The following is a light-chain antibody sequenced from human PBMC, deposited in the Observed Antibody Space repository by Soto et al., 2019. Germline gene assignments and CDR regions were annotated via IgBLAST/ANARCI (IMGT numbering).Light chain of an antibody. CDR1: QSVSSY. CDR3: QQRSNWPST. CDR2: DAS. V-gene: IGKV3-11*01. J-gene: IGKJ4*01. Sequence: EIVLTQSPATLPLSPGERAALSCTASQSVSSYLAWYQQKPGQAPRLLIYDASKRATGIPARFSGSWSGTDFTLTIRGLEPEGFAVYFCQQRSNWPSTFGGGTKVEI.